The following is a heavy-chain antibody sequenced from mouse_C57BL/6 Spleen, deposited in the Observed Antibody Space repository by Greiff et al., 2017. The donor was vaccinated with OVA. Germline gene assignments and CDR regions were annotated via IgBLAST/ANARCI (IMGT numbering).Heavy chain of an antibody. CDR3: VRQNYGNLYFDD. V-gene: IGHV10-1*01. D-gene: IGHD2-1*01. CDR1: GFSFNTYA. Sequence: EVMLVESGGGLVQPKGSLKLSCAASGFSFNTYAMNWVRQAPGKGLEWVARIRSKSNNYATYYADSVKDRFTISRDDSESMLYLQMNNLKTEDTAMYYCVRQNYGNLYFDDWGKGTTLTVSS. J-gene: IGHJ2*01. CDR2: IRSKSNNYAT.